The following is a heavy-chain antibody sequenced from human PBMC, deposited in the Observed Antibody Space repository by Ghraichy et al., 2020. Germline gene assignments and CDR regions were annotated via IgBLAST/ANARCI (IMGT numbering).Heavy chain of an antibody. D-gene: IGHD2-8*01. CDR3: ARDEVRVVPPNGNYYKGMDV. CDR1: GFTLRTYS. J-gene: IGHJ6*02. Sequence: LSLTCAASGFTLRTYSMNWVRQAPGKGLEWVSSISTSSTFIYYADSVKGRFTISRDNAKNVLSLQMNSLRVDDTAVYYCARDEVRVVPPNGNYYKGMDVWGQGTTVTVSS. V-gene: IGHV3-21*06. CDR2: ISTSSTFI.